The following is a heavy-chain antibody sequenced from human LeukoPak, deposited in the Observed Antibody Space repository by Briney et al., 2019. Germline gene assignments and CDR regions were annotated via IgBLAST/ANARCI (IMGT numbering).Heavy chain of an antibody. CDR2: ISGGGGST. D-gene: IGHD5-24*01. CDR3: AKDRIKDGYNDY. V-gene: IGHV3-23*01. Sequence: PGGSLRLSCAASGFTFTSYSMNWVRQAPGKGLEWVPTISGGGGSTYYADSVKGRFTISRDNSKNTLYLQVNSLRAEDTAVYYCAKDRIKDGYNDYWGQGILVTVSS. J-gene: IGHJ4*02. CDR1: GFTFTSYS.